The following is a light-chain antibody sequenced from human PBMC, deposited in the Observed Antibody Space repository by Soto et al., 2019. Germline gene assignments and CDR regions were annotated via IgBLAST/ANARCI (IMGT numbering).Light chain of an antibody. J-gene: IGLJ3*02. V-gene: IGLV2-23*01. CDR1: SSDVGSYDF. Sequence: QSALTQPASVSGSLGQSITISCTGTSSDVGSYDFVSWYQHHPGKAPKLLIYEASKRPSGVSNRFSGSKSGNTASLTISGLQAEDEGDYYCCSFAGRMTWVFGGRTKVTVL. CDR3: CSFAGRMTWV. CDR2: EAS.